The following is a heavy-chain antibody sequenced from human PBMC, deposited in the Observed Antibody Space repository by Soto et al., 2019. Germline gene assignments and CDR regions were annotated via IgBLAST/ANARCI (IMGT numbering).Heavy chain of an antibody. J-gene: IGHJ4*02. CDR2: ISGSGVST. Sequence: PGGSPRLSCAASGYTFSSYAMSCVRQAPGKGLEWVSAISGSGVSTYCADSVTGRFTISRDNLKNTLYLPMNSLRAGDTAVYYSAKDLDSVAGSAYWGQGSLVTVSS. D-gene: IGHD6-19*01. CDR3: AKDLDSVAGSAY. CDR1: GYTFSSYA. V-gene: IGHV3-23*01.